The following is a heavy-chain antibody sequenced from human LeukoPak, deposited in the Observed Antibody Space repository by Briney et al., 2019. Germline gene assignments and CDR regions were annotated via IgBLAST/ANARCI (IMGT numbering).Heavy chain of an antibody. V-gene: IGHV3-9*01. CDR2: ISWNSGGI. CDR3: ARESMVAATDY. J-gene: IGHJ4*02. D-gene: IGHD2-15*01. CDR1: GFTFDDYA. Sequence: GGSLRLSCAASGFTFDDYAMHWVRQAPGKGLEWVSGISWNSGGIGYADSVKGRFTISRDNAKNTLYLQMNRLRAEDTAVYYCARESMVAATDYWGQGTLVTVSS.